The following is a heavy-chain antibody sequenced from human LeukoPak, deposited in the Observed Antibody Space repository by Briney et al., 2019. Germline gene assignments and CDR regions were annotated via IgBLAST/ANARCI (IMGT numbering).Heavy chain of an antibody. J-gene: IGHJ3*02. CDR3: ARVRWLQIFGDHDAFDI. Sequence: SETLSLTCAVYGGSFSGYYWSWIRQPPGKGLEWIGEINHSGSTNYNPSLKSRVTISVDTSKNQFSLKLSSVTAADTAAYYCARVRWLQIFGDHDAFDIWGQGTMVTVSS. CDR2: INHSGST. V-gene: IGHV4-34*01. CDR1: GGSFSGYY. D-gene: IGHD5-24*01.